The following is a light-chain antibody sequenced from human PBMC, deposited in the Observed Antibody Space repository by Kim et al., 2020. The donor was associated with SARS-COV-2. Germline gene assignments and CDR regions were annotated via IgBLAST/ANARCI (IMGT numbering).Light chain of an antibody. CDR2: GAS. J-gene: IGKJ1*01. Sequence: ETMLTQSPGTLSLSPGDRATLSCRASQIVGSTYLAWYQHKPGQAPRLLIHGASNRATGVPDRFSGSGSGTDFTLTVSRLEPEDFAVYYCQHYNFSPWTFGQGTKVDIK. CDR1: QIVGSTY. CDR3: QHYNFSPWT. V-gene: IGKV3-20*01.